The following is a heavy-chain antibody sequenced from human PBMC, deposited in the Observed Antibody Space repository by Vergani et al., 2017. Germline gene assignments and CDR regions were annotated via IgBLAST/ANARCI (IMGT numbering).Heavy chain of an antibody. D-gene: IGHD5-12*01. J-gene: IGHJ4*02. CDR1: GYTFTSYG. Sequence: QVQLVQSGAEVKKPGASVKVSCKASGYTFTSYGISWVRQAPGQGLEWMGWISAYNGNTNYAQKLQGRVTMTTDISTSTAYMELRSLRSDDTAVYYCARLGGSPRYGGYVYPFDYWGQGTLVTVSS. CDR2: ISAYNGNT. CDR3: ARLGGSPRYGGYVYPFDY. V-gene: IGHV1-18*01.